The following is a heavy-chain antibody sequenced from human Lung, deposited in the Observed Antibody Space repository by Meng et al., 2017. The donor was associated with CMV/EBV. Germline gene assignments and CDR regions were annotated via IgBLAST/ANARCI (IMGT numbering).Heavy chain of an antibody. Sequence: SGYTFTGYYMHWVRQAPGQGLEWMGWINPNSGGTNYAQKFQGRVTMTRDTSISTAYMELSRLRSDDTAVYYCARTYCSGGSCSSISDYWGQGTLVTVSS. V-gene: IGHV1-2*02. CDR2: INPNSGGT. J-gene: IGHJ4*02. CDR3: ARTYCSGGSCSSISDY. D-gene: IGHD2-15*01. CDR1: GYTFTGYY.